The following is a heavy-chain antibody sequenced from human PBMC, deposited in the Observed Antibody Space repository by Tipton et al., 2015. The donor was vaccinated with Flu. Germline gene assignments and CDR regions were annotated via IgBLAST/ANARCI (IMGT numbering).Heavy chain of an antibody. D-gene: IGHD3-10*01. Sequence: TLSLTCTVSGDSISSCYWSWSRRPPGKGLEWIGYIYYSGSTNYNPSLKSRVTISVDTSKNQFSRKLSSVTAADTAVYYCARVCDPRIRYFDLWGRGTRVTVSS. CDR1: GDSISSCY. CDR2: IYYSGST. J-gene: IGHJ2*01. V-gene: IGHV4-59*01. CDR3: ARVCDPRIRYFDL.